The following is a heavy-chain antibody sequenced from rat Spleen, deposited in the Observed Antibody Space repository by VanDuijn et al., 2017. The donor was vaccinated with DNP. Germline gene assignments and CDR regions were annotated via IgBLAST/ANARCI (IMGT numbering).Heavy chain of an antibody. CDR1: GYTFTTYY. CDR3: ARRRLPYWYFDF. CDR2: INTGSGGT. Sequence: QVQLQQSGAELAKPVSSVKISCRASGYTFTTYYISWIKQTTGQDREYIGYINTGSGGTNYNEKFKGKATLTVDKSSSTAFMQLSSLTPDDSAVYYCARRRLPYWYFDFWGPGAMVTVSS. V-gene: IGHV1-43*01. D-gene: IGHD1-4*01. J-gene: IGHJ1*01.